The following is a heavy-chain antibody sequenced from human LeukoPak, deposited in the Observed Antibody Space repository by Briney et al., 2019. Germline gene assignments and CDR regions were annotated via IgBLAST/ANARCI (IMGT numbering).Heavy chain of an antibody. CDR2: INHSGST. CDR1: GGSISSGGYS. CDR3: ATVRYSRYCSGGSCHNYYYYGMDV. J-gene: IGHJ6*02. Sequence: SETLSLTCAVSGGSISSGGYSWSWIRQPPGKGLEWIGEINHSGSTNYNPSLKSRVTISVDTSKNQFSLKLSSVTAADTAVYYCATVRYSRYCSGGSCHNYYYYGMDVWGQGTTVTVSS. D-gene: IGHD2-15*01. V-gene: IGHV4-30-2*01.